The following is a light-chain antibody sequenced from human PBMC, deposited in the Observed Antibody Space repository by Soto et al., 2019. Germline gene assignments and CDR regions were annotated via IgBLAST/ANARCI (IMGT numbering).Light chain of an antibody. CDR3: CSYAHSDTRDYV. V-gene: IGLV2-23*01. J-gene: IGLJ1*01. CDR2: EGD. CDR1: SSDVGNYKF. Sequence: QSALTQPASVSGSPGQSITISCTGISSDVGNYKFVSWYQHHPGKAPKLMIYEGDKRPSGVSDRFSASKSGITASLTISGLQADDEADYYCCSYAHSDTRDYVFGTGTKVTVL.